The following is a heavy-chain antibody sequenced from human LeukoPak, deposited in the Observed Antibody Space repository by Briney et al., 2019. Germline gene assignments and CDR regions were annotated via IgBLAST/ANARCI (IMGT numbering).Heavy chain of an antibody. J-gene: IGHJ5*02. D-gene: IGHD3-22*01. CDR3: VRGQIGVSVIVH. Sequence: QPGGSLRLSCAASGFSFSSYGMHWVRQAPGKGLEWVAFIRYGGSHQFYADSVRGRFTISRDNPKNTLYLQMNSLRGEDTAVYYCVRGQIGVSVIVHWGQGTLVTVSS. V-gene: IGHV3-33*01. CDR1: GFSFSSYG. CDR2: IRYGGSHQ.